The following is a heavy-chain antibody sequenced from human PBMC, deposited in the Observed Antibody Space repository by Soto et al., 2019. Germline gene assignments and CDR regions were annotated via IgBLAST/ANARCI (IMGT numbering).Heavy chain of an antibody. D-gene: IGHD5-18*01. Sequence: ASVKVSCKASGYTFTSYGISWVRQAPGQGLEWMGWISAYNGNTNYAQKLQGRVTMTTDTSTSTAYMELRSLRSDDTAVYYCARDLARLVDTAMSIHPAAHPNNWLDPWGQGTLVTVSS. J-gene: IGHJ5*02. CDR3: ARDLARLVDTAMSIHPAAHPNNWLDP. CDR2: ISAYNGNT. CDR1: GYTFTSYG. V-gene: IGHV1-18*01.